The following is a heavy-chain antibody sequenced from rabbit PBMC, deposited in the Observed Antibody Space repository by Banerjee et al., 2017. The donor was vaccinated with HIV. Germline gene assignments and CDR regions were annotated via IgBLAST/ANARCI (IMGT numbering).Heavy chain of an antibody. CDR2: IYAGSGIT. Sequence: QSLEESGGDLVKPGASLTLTCTASGFTFSSYWMTWVRQAPGKGLEWIACIYAGSGITYYASWAKGRFTISKTSSTTVTLQMTSLTAADTATYFCARDYGGDDNGYAFDSWGPGTLVTVS. J-gene: IGHJ2*01. D-gene: IGHD2-1*01. CDR1: GFTFSSYW. V-gene: IGHV1S40*01. CDR3: ARDYGGDDNGYAFDS.